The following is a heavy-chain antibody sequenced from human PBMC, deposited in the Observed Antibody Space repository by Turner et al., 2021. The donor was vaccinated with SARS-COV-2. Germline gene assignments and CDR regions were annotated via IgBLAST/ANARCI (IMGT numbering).Heavy chain of an antibody. V-gene: IGHV4-39*01. D-gene: IGHD6-19*01. CDR1: SGSISSSAYY. J-gene: IGHJ4*02. Sequence: LQLQESGTGLVKPSETLSLTCTVSSGSISSSAYYWGWIRQPPGKGLEWIGSFFYSGSTYYSPSLKSRITISVDTSKNQFSLNLSSVTAADTAVYYCARQVSILGRWLAPFDSWGQGTLVTVSS. CDR3: ARQVSILGRWLAPFDS. CDR2: FFYSGST.